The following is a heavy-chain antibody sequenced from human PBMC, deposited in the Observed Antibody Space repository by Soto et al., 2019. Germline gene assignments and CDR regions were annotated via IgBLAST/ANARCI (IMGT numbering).Heavy chain of an antibody. CDR2: INHSGST. CDR1: GGSFSGYY. CDR3: ARGPSNYYDSSVGGMDV. Sequence: SENLSLTCAVYGGSFSGYYWSWIRQPPGKGLEWIGEINHSGSTNYNPSLKSRVTISVDTSKNQFSLKLSSVTAADTAVYYCARGPSNYYDSSVGGMDVWGQGTTVTVSS. J-gene: IGHJ6*02. V-gene: IGHV4-34*01. D-gene: IGHD3-22*01.